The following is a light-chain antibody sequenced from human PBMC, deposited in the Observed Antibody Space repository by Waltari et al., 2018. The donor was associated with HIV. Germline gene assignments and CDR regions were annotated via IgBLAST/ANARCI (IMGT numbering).Light chain of an antibody. Sequence: SYVVSQPPSVSVAPGQTAAITCGGNNIGSLSVHWYQQRPGQAPVLVISYDNDRPSGIPERCAGSSSGNTATLTIRGVEAGDEADYYCQVWDSSSDHVLCGGGTKLTVL. CDR2: YDN. V-gene: IGLV3-21*04. CDR1: NIGSLS. J-gene: IGLJ2*01. CDR3: QVWDSSSDHVL.